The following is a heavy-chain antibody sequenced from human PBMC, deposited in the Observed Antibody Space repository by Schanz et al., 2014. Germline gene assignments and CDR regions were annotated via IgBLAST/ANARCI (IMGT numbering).Heavy chain of an antibody. V-gene: IGHV1-46*02. CDR1: GYSLNELS. CDR3: ARGPSTGAFDI. J-gene: IGHJ3*02. CDR2: INPSVGNT. Sequence: QVQLVQSGAEVKKPGASVKVSCKVSGYSLNELSMHWFRQAPGQGLEWMGLINPSVGNTNYAQKFRGRVTMTRDTSTSTVYMELSSLRSEDTAVYCCARGPSTGAFDIWGQGTMVTVSS.